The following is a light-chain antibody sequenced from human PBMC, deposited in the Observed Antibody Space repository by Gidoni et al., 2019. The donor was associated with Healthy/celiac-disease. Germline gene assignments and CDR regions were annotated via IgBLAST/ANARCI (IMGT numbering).Light chain of an antibody. V-gene: IGKV3-11*01. CDR2: DAS. Sequence: IALTQSPATLSLSPGERATLSCRASQSVSSYLAWYQQKPGQAPRLLIYDASNRATGIPARFSGSGSGTDFTLTISSLEPEDFAVYYCQQHSNWPLTFXGXTKVEIK. CDR3: QQHSNWPLT. CDR1: QSVSSY. J-gene: IGKJ4*01.